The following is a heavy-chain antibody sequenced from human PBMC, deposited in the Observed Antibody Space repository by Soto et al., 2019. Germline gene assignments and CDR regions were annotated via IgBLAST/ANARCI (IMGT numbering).Heavy chain of an antibody. CDR1: GGSISSGGYY. CDR2: IYYSGST. J-gene: IGHJ4*02. D-gene: IGHD3-22*01. Sequence: LSLTCTVSGGSISSGGYYWSWIRQHPGKGLEWIGYIYYSGSTYYNPSLKSRVTISVDTSKNQFSLKLSSVTAADTAVYYCARAYDSSGYYPPLDWGQGTLVTVSS. CDR3: ARAYDSSGYYPPLD. V-gene: IGHV4-31*03.